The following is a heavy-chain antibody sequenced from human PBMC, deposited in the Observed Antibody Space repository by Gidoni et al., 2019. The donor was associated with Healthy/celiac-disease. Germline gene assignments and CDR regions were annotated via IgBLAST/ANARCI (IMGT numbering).Heavy chain of an antibody. Sequence: EVQLLESGGGLVQPGGSLRLSCAASGFTFSSYAMSWVRQAPGKGLGWVSAISGSGGSTYYADSVKGRFTSSRDNSKNTLYLQMNSLRAEDTAVYYCAKGGDIVVVVAAIDYWGQGTLVTVSS. CDR2: ISGSGGST. V-gene: IGHV3-23*01. CDR1: GFTFSSYA. CDR3: AKGGDIVVVVAAIDY. D-gene: IGHD2-15*01. J-gene: IGHJ4*02.